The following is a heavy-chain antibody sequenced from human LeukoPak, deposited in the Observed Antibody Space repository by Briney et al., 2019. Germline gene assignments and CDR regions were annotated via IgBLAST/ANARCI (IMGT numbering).Heavy chain of an antibody. CDR2: IIPIFGTT. Sequence: SVKVSCKASGGTFSSYAISWVRQAPGQGLEWMGGIIPIFGTTNYAQKFQGRVTITADKSTTTAYMELSSLRSEDTAVYYCARRYCTNGVCYDDRGAFDIWGQGTMVTVSS. CDR3: ARRYCTNGVCYDDRGAFDI. CDR1: GGTFSSYA. D-gene: IGHD2-8*01. J-gene: IGHJ3*02. V-gene: IGHV1-69*06.